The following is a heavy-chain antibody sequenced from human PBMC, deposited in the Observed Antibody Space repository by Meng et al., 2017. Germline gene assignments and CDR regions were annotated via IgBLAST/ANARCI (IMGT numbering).Heavy chain of an antibody. Sequence: GESLKISCAASGFTFSSYSMNWVRQAPGKGLEWVSSISSSSSYIYYADSVKGRFTISRDNAKNSLYLQMNSLRAEDTAVYYRARIIRYCSGGSCSPPYYFDYWGQGTLVTVSS. J-gene: IGHJ4*02. CDR1: GFTFSSYS. V-gene: IGHV3-21*01. CDR2: ISSSSSYI. CDR3: ARIIRYCSGGSCSPPYYFDY. D-gene: IGHD2-15*01.